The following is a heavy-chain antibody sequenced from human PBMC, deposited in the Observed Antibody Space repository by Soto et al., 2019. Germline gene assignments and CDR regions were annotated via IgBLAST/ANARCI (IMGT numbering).Heavy chain of an antibody. Sequence: QVQLVQSGAEVKKPGSSVKVSCKASGGTFSSYAISWVRQAPGQGLEWMGGIIPIFGTANYAEKFQGRVTITADESTSTAYMELSSLRSEDTAVYYCARGPVRDIAVAGDFDYWGQGTLVTVSA. CDR2: IIPIFGTA. D-gene: IGHD6-19*01. V-gene: IGHV1-69*12. J-gene: IGHJ4*02. CDR1: GGTFSSYA. CDR3: ARGPVRDIAVAGDFDY.